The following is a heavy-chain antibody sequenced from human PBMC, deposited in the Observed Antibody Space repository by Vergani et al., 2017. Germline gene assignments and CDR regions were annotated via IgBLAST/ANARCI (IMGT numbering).Heavy chain of an antibody. J-gene: IGHJ4*02. CDR2: ISSSSMYI. CDR1: GFTFSSYS. D-gene: IGHD1-1*01. V-gene: IGHV3-21*01. Sequence: EVQLVESGGGLVKPGGSLRLSCAASGFTFSSYSMNWVRQAPGKGLEWVSSISSSSMYIYYADSVKGRFTISRDNAKNSLYLQMNSLRAEDTAVYYCAPYNWNDEGYWGQGTLVTVSS. CDR3: APYNWNDEGY.